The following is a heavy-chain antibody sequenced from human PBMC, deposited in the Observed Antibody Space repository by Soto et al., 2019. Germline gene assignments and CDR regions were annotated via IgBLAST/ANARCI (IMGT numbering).Heavy chain of an antibody. Sequence: GASVKVSCKASGGTFSSYAISWVRQAPGQGLEWMGGIIPIFGTANYAQKFQGRVTITADKSTSTAYMELSSLRSEDTAVYYCARVGSVVKIMDVWGQGTTVTVSS. CDR1: GGTFSSYA. J-gene: IGHJ6*02. CDR2: IIPIFGTA. CDR3: ARVGSVVKIMDV. D-gene: IGHD3-22*01. V-gene: IGHV1-69*06.